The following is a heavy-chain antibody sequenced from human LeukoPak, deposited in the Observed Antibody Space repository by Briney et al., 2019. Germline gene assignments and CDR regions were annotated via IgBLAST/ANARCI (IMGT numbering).Heavy chain of an antibody. CDR1: GFTFSNSW. CDR3: VVVVEPPDSDGFDV. V-gene: IGHV3-74*01. Sequence: GGSLRLSCAASGFTFSNSWVHWVRRAPGKGLVWVSLINADGSTATYADSVKGRFTISRDNARNTLSLQMNSLTIEDTAVYYCVVVVEPPDSDGFDVWGQGTMITVSS. CDR2: INADGSTA. J-gene: IGHJ3*01. D-gene: IGHD1-14*01.